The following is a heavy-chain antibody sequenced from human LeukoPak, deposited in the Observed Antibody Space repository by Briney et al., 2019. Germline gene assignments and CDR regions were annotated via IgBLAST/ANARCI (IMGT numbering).Heavy chain of an antibody. CDR1: GASISSSY. J-gene: IGHJ6*03. CDR3: AKLGGGYCGGTSCYGYYYYYMDV. V-gene: IGHV4-4*07. Sequence: SETLSLTCTVSGASISSSYWSWIRQPAGKGLEWIGRLYTTGSTDYNPSLRSRVTMSVDTSKNQFSLKLNSVTAADTAVYYCAKLGGGYCGGTSCYGYYYYYMDVWGKGTTVTVSS. CDR2: LYTTGST. D-gene: IGHD2-2*03.